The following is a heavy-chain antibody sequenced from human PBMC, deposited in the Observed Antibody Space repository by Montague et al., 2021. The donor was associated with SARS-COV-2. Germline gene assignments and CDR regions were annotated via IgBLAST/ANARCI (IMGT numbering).Heavy chain of an antibody. D-gene: IGHD1-1*01. CDR2: INHSGST. CDR1: GGSFTNYY. J-gene: IGHJ5*01. Sequence: SETLSLTCTVPGGSFTNYYWNWIRQSPGKGLESLGEINHSGSTNYNPSLKSRVTISVDTSKNQFSLNLTSVTAADTAVYYCARDRGRTGWFDSWGQGTQVTVSS. CDR3: ARDRGRTGWFDS. V-gene: IGHV4-34*01.